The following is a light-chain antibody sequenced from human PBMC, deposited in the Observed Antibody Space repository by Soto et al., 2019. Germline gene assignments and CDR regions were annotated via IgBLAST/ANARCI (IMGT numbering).Light chain of an antibody. V-gene: IGKV1-5*01. CDR3: QQYNSYSWS. CDR2: DAS. CDR1: QSISSW. Sequence: DIKMTQSPSTLSAAVGDRVTITCRASQSISSWLAWYQQKPGKAPKLLIYDASSLESGVPSRFSGSGSGTEFTLTISRLQPDDFATYYCQQYNSYSWSFCQCTKLKIK. J-gene: IGKJ1*01.